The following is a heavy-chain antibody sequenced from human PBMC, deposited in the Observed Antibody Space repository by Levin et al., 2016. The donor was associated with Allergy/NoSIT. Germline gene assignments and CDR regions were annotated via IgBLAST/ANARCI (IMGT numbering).Heavy chain of an antibody. V-gene: IGHV3-11*01. CDR2: ISSSGSTI. CDR3: AKGGGGVAGIPLDV. D-gene: IGHD6-19*01. J-gene: IGHJ6*02. CDR1: GFTFSDYY. Sequence: GESLKISCAASGFTFSDYYMSWIRQAPGKGLEWVSYISSSGSTIYYADSVKGRFTISRDNAKNSLYLQMNSLRAEDTALYYCAKGGGGVAGIPLDVWGQGTTVTVSS.